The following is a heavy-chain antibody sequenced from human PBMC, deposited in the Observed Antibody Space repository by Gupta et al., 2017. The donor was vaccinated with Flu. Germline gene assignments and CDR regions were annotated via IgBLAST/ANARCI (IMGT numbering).Heavy chain of an antibody. D-gene: IGHD2-2*01. CDR3: ARDDPGYCSSTSCYPPLLAY. Sequence: EVQLVESGGGLVQPGGSLRLSCAASGFTVSSNYMSWVRQAPGKGLEWVSVIYSGGSTYYADPVKGRFTISRHNSKNTLYLQMNSLRAEDTAVYYCARDDPGYCSSTSCYPPLLAYWGQGTLVTVSS. J-gene: IGHJ4*02. CDR2: IYSGGST. V-gene: IGHV3-53*04. CDR1: GFTVSSNY.